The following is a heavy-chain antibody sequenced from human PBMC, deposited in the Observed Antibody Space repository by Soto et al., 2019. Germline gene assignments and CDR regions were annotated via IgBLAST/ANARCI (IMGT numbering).Heavy chain of an antibody. CDR2: INYRGST. J-gene: IGHJ4*02. Sequence: SETVSLTGAGYGGSFSGYYWSWIRQPPGKGLEWVGEINYRGSTNYNPSLKSRVTISVDTSKNQFSLKLSSVTAADTAVYYCARSERIQLWLRPFDYWGQGTLVTVS. V-gene: IGHV4-34*01. D-gene: IGHD5-18*01. CDR3: ARSERIQLWLRPFDY. CDR1: GGSFSGYY.